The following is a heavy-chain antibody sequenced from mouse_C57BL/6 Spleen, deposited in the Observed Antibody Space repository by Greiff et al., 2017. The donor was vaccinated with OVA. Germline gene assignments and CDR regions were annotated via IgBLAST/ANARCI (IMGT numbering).Heavy chain of an antibody. J-gene: IGHJ1*03. CDR3: ARSFITTVVPHWYCEV. Sequence: VKLVESGAELARPGASVKLSCKASGYTFTSYGISWVKQRTGQGLEWIGEIYPRSGNTYYNEKFKGKATLTADKSSSTAYMELRSLTSEDSSVYFCARSFITTVVPHWYCEVGGTGPTSTVPS. CDR1: GYTFTSYG. V-gene: IGHV1-81*01. CDR2: IYPRSGNT. D-gene: IGHD1-1*01.